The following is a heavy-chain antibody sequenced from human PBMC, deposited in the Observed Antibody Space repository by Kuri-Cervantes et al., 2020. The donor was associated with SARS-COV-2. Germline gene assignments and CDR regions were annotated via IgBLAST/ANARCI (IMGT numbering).Heavy chain of an antibody. CDR1: GYTFTSNY. CDR3: ATYDYVWGSLN. V-gene: IGHV1-46*01. Sequence: ASVKVSCKASGYTFTSNYIHWVRQAPGQGLEWMGAINPSGGGTTYAQKFQGRVTITRDTSASTAYMELSSLRSEDTAVYYCATYDYVWGSLNWGQGTLVTVSS. D-gene: IGHD3-16*01. J-gene: IGHJ4*02. CDR2: INPSGGGT.